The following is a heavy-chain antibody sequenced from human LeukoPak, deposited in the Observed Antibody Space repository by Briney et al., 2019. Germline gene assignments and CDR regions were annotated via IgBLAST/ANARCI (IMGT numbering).Heavy chain of an antibody. Sequence: SETLSLSCTVSGGSISSYYGKWLRQPPGKGREWLGYIYYSGTTNYNPSLKSRVTISVDTSKNQFSLKLSSVTAADTAVYYCARGVYIAAYYYGYWGQGTLVTVSS. CDR1: GGSISSYY. J-gene: IGHJ4*02. CDR3: ARGVYIAAYYYGY. CDR2: IYYSGTT. V-gene: IGHV4-59*01. D-gene: IGHD6-13*01.